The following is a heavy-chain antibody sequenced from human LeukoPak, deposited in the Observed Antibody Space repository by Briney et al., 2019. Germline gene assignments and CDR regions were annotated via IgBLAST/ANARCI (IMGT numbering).Heavy chain of an antibody. D-gene: IGHD1-14*01. J-gene: IGHJ4*02. Sequence: SETLSLTCTVSGGSISSSSYYWVWIRQPPGKGLEWIGSIYYSGSTYYNPSLKSRVTISVDTSKNQFSLKLSSVTAADTAVYYCARDDIIAGTTGYFDYWRQGTLVTVSS. CDR2: IYYSGST. V-gene: IGHV4-39*07. CDR1: GGSISSSSYY. CDR3: ARDDIIAGTTGYFDY.